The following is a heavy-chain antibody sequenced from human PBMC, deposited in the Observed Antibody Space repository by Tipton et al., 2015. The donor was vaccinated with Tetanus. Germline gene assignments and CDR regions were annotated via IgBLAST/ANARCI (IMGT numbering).Heavy chain of an antibody. V-gene: IGHV4-39*07. Sequence: TLSLTCTVSGGSISSSYYYWGWTRQPPGKGLEWIGSLDYSGNTYYNSSLMSRVTISVDTSKNQFSLRLTSVTAADTAVYYSASANYDFPKKGPFDSWGQGTLVIVSS. CDR1: GGSISSSYYY. CDR2: LDYSGNT. J-gene: IGHJ4*02. CDR3: ASANYDFPKKGPFDS. D-gene: IGHD3-3*01.